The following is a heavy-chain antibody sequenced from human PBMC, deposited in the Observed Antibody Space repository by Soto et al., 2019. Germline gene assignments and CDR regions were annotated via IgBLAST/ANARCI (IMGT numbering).Heavy chain of an antibody. V-gene: IGHV1-18*01. J-gene: IGHJ4*02. CDR3: ARDGSAAAGTEPFDD. D-gene: IGHD6-13*01. CDR2: ISAYNGNT. CDR1: GYTFTSYV. Sequence: ASVKVSCKASGYTFTSYVISWVRHAPGQGLEWLGWISAYNGNTNYAQNLQGRITMTTDTSTSTAYMELRSLRSDDTAVYYCARDGSAAAGTEPFDDWGQGTPVTVSS.